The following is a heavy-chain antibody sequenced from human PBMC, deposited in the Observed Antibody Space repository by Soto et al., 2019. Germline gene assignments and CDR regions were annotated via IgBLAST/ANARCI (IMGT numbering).Heavy chain of an antibody. Sequence: ESLSLTCSVSGYSISSGYYWCWIRQPPGMGLEWIGSTSHSANTYYKTSLKSRVIISVDTSKNQFSLKLSSVTAADTAVYYCARKRSGSPRDGFDIWGQGTVVTVSS. CDR1: GYSISSGYY. CDR2: TSHSANT. J-gene: IGHJ3*02. CDR3: ARKRSGSPRDGFDI. D-gene: IGHD3-3*01. V-gene: IGHV4-38-2*01.